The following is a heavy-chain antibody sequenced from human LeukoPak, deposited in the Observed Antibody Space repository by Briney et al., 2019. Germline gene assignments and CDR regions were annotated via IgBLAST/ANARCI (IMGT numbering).Heavy chain of an antibody. J-gene: IGHJ4*02. Sequence: GAPRLSCAAAGFTFCSYDMSWVRQAPEQGLEWVSGISGSGSSTYYADSVKGRFTISRDNSKNTLYLQMNSLRAEDTALYYCAKSGPVRGVSPDYWGQGTLVTVSS. V-gene: IGHV3-23*01. CDR2: ISGSGSST. CDR1: GFTFCSYD. CDR3: AKSGPVRGVSPDY. D-gene: IGHD3-10*01.